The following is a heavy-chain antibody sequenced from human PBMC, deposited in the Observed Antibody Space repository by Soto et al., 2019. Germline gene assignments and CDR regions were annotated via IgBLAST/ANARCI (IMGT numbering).Heavy chain of an antibody. CDR2: ILVDGRT. V-gene: IGHV3-23*01. CDR1: GFPCGSYD. CDR3: AKATATGGGAFDF. J-gene: IGHJ3*01. D-gene: IGHD2-8*02. Sequence: EVQMLASGGGLAQPGGSLRISCAASGFPCGSYDMTWVRQAPGKGLESVSTILVDGRTFYVDSVKGRFTISRDNSRNTVYLQMNSLTAGDTALYYCAKATATGGGAFDFCGQGTMVTVSS.